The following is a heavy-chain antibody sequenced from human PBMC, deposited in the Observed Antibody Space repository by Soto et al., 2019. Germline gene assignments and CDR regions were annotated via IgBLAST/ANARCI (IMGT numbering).Heavy chain of an antibody. CDR1: GYTFTSYA. J-gene: IGHJ4*02. V-gene: IGHV1-3*01. CDR3: ARDLGGWPDF. Sequence: QVQLVQSGAEVKKPGASVKVSCKASGYTFTSYAMHWVRQAPGQRLEWMGWINAGNGNTKYSQKFQDRVTITRDTSASTAHMELSSLRSEDTAVYYCARDLGGWPDFWGQGTLVTVSS. CDR2: INAGNGNT. D-gene: IGHD2-15*01.